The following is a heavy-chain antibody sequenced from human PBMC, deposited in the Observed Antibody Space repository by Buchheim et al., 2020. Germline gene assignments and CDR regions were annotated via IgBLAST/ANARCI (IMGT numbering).Heavy chain of an antibody. CDR2: INHSGST. CDR1: GASISSRNW. V-gene: IGHV4-4*02. J-gene: IGHJ6*02. Sequence: QVQLQESGPGLVKPSGTLSLTCSVSGASISSRNWWTWVRQSPGKGLEWIGEINHSGSTNYNPSLKSRVTISADTSKKQFSLKLSSVTAAETAVYYCARANFGVVWDGLYGMDVWGQGTT. D-gene: IGHD3-3*01. CDR3: ARANFGVVWDGLYGMDV.